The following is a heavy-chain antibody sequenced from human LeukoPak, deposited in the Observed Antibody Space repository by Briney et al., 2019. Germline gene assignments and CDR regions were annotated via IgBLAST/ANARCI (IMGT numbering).Heavy chain of an antibody. CDR1: GGSFSGYY. CDR2: INHSGST. J-gene: IGHJ4*02. D-gene: IGHD1-1*01. V-gene: IGHV4-34*01. Sequence: SETLSLTCAVYGGSFSGYYWSWIRQPPGKGLEWIGEINHSGSTNYNPSLKSRVTISVDTSKNQFSLKLSSVTAEDTAMYYCARDLYNQEDYWGQGTLVTVSS. CDR3: ARDLYNQEDY.